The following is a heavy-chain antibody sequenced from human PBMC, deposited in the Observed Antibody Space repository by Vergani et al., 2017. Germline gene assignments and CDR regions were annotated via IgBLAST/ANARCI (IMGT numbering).Heavy chain of an antibody. CDR1: GGSISSSNW. V-gene: IGHV4-4*02. D-gene: IGHD2-2*01. J-gene: IGHJ4*02. CDR2: IYHSGST. CDR3: ARGRLGYCSSTSCYVDY. Sequence: QVQLQESGPGLVKPSGTLSLTCAVSGGSISSSNWWSWVRQPPGKGLEWIGEIYHSGSTNYNPSLKSRVTISVDKSKNQFSLKLSSLTAADTAVYYCARGRLGYCSSTSCYVDYWGQGTLVTVSS.